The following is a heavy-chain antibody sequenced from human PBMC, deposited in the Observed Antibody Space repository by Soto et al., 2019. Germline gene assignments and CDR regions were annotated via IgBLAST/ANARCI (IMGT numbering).Heavy chain of an antibody. V-gene: IGHV3-49*03. CDR2: IRSKAYGETT. Sequence: PGGSLRLSCTGSGFTFGDYAMSWSRQAPGKGLEWVGVIRSKAYGETTDYAASVKGRFTIFRDDSKSIAYLQMSSLQTEDTGVYYCTKYTYTSRYFYFGMDVWGHGTTVTVTS. CDR3: TKYTYTSRYFYFGMDV. CDR1: GFTFGDYA. D-gene: IGHD3-9*01. J-gene: IGHJ6*02.